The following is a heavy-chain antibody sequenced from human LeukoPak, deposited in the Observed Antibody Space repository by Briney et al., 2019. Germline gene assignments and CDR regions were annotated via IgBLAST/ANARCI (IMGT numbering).Heavy chain of an antibody. CDR1: GFTFSSYW. CDR2: INQDGSEK. D-gene: IGHD3-3*01. CDR3: ARSFYDFWSGYPLSYMDV. V-gene: IGHV3-7*01. J-gene: IGHJ6*03. Sequence: GGSLRLSCAASGFTFSSYWMSWVRQAPGKGLEWVANINQDGSEKYYVDSVKGRFTISRDNAKNSLYLQMNSLRAEDTAVYYCARSFYDFWSGYPLSYMDVWGKGTTVTVSS.